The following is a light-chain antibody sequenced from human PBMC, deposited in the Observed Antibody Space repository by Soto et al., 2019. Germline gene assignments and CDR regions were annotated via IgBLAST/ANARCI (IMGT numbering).Light chain of an antibody. CDR3: QQYNNWPPDRT. CDR2: GAS. V-gene: IGKV3-15*01. J-gene: IGKJ1*01. CDR1: QSVSSN. Sequence: DIVMTQSPDSLAVSLGERATINCRASQSVSSNLAWYQQKPGQAPRLLIYGASTRATGIPARFSGSGSGTEFTLTISSLQSEDFAIYFCQQYNNWPPDRTFGQGTKVEIK.